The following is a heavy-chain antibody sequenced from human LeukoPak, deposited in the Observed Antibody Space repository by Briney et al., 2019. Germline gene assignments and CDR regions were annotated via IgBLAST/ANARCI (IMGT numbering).Heavy chain of an antibody. V-gene: IGHV3-7*03. Sequence: PGGSLRLSCAASGFTFSSYWMSWVRQAPGKGLEWVANIKQDGSEKYYVDSVKGRFTISRDNAKSSLYMQMNSLRAEDTALYYCVKGLRYFDWNDAFDIWGQGTMVTVSS. D-gene: IGHD3-9*01. CDR3: VKGLRYFDWNDAFDI. CDR2: IKQDGSEK. CDR1: GFTFSSYW. J-gene: IGHJ3*02.